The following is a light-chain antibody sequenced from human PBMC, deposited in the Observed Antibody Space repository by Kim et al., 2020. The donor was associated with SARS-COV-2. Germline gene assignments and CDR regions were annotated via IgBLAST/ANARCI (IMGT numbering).Light chain of an antibody. CDR1: RSDVGRYSL. CDR3: CSYAGSSTYV. J-gene: IGLJ1*01. V-gene: IGLV2-23*02. CDR2: EVS. Sequence: VTMSCTGTRSDVGRYSLVSWYQPPPGKGPNLMIYEVSKRPSGVSERFSGSKSGNATSLTISGLQAEDGADYYCCSYAGSSTYVFGTGTKVTVL.